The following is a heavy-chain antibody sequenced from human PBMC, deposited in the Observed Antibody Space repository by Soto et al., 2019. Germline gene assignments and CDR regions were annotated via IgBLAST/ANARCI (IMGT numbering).Heavy chain of an antibody. CDR3: ARDQGPFYYDSSGTFDY. V-gene: IGHV1-2*02. Sequence: ASVKVSCKASGYTFTGYYMHWVRQAPRQGLEWMGWINPNSGGTNYAQKFQGRVTMTRDTSISTAYMELSRLRSDDTVVYYCARDQGPFYYDSSGTFDYWGQGTLVTVSS. CDR1: GYTFTGYY. J-gene: IGHJ4*02. D-gene: IGHD3-22*01. CDR2: INPNSGGT.